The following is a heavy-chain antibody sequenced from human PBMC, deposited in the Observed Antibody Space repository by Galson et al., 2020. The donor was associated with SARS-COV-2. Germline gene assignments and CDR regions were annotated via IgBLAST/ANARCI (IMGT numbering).Heavy chain of an antibody. V-gene: IGHV4-39*01. D-gene: IGHD3-10*01. CDR1: GGTIRSSSYY. CDR3: ARHLLWFGEFNLDAFDI. Sequence: SDTLSLTGTVSGGTIRSSSYYWGWIRQPPGKGLEWIGSIYYIGSTYYNPSLKSRATISVDTSKNQFSLKLSSVTAADTAVYYCARHLLWFGEFNLDAFDIWGQGTMVTVSS. J-gene: IGHJ3*02. CDR2: IYYIGST.